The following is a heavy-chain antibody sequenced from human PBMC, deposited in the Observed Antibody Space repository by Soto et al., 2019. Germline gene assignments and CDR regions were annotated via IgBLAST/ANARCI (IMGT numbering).Heavy chain of an antibody. J-gene: IGHJ5*02. CDR2: LLPIFGTT. CDR3: ARGYFGYATSNNWILTWLQP. D-gene: IGHD3-16*01. V-gene: IGHV1-69*01. Sequence: QVQLVQSGAEVKKPGTSVKVSCKASGVTLSDYPINWVRQAPGQGLEWMGGLLPIFGTTIYAQKFQGRLTITADESTYTAYMELRGLRPEDTSIFYCARGYFGYATSNNWILTWLQPWGPGTLVTVSS. CDR1: GVTLSDYP.